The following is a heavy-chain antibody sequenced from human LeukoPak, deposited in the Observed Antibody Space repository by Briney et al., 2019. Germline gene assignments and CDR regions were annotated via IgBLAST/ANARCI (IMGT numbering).Heavy chain of an antibody. CDR1: GYTFTGYY. J-gene: IGHJ4*02. D-gene: IGHD6-13*01. Sequence: ASVKVSCKASGYTFTGYYMHWVRQAPGQGLEWMGWINPNSGGTNYAQKFQGRVIMTRDTSISTAYMELSRLRSDDTAVYYCARGGAAAGMRTKNYWGQGTLVTVSS. CDR3: ARGGAAAGMRTKNY. CDR2: INPNSGGT. V-gene: IGHV1-2*02.